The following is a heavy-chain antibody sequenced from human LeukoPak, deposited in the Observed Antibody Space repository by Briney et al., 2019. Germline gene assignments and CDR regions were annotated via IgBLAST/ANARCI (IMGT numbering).Heavy chain of an antibody. J-gene: IGHJ4*02. CDR1: GFTFSDYY. CDR2: ISSSGSAK. CDR3: ARVMRSGSPFDY. V-gene: IGHV3-11*01. Sequence: GGSLRLSCAASGFTFSDYYMSWIRQAPGKGLEWVSYISSSGSAKHYADSVKGRFTISRDNAKNSLYLQMNSLRAEDTAVYYCARVMRSGSPFDYWGQGTLVTVSS. D-gene: IGHD1-26*01.